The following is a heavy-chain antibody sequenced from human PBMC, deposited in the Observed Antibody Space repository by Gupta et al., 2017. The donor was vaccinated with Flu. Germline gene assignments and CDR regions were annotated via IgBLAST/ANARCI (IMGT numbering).Heavy chain of an antibody. V-gene: IGHV1-69*01. J-gene: IGHJ4*02. CDR3: ARDNNNWPRD. Sequence: GGTFSSYPISWVRQAPGQGLEWMGGIIPIFGTAKYAQKFQGRVTITADESTSTVYMEMRSLRSEDTALYFCARDNNNWPRDWGQGTLVTVS. CDR2: IIPIFGTA. D-gene: IGHD1-1*01. CDR1: GGTFSSYP.